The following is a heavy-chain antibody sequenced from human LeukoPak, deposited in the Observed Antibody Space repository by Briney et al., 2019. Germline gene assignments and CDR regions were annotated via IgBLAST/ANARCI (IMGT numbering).Heavy chain of an antibody. V-gene: IGHV3-30*02. CDR2: IRYDGSNK. CDR3: AKDGDQWELNYYYYMDF. CDR1: GFTFSSYG. J-gene: IGHJ6*03. D-gene: IGHD1-26*01. Sequence: PGGSLRLSCAASGFTFSSYGMHWVRQAPGKGLEGVAFIRYDGSNKYYADSVKGRFTISRDNSKNTLYLQMNSLRAEDTAVYYCAKDGDQWELNYYYYMDFRGKGTTVTISS.